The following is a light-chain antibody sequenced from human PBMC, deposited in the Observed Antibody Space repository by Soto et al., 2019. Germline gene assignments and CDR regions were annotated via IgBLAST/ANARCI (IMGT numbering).Light chain of an antibody. CDR3: QRYAEFCT. CDR2: GAS. J-gene: IGKJ1*01. Sequence: DIPLTQSPPTLSASVGDRVIITRRASQSLSTWLAWYQQKPGKAPKLLIFGASALESGVPSRFSGSGSATEFTLTINNLRREDSATYYCQRYAEFCTFGQGTKVEI. CDR1: QSLSTW. V-gene: IGKV1-5*01.